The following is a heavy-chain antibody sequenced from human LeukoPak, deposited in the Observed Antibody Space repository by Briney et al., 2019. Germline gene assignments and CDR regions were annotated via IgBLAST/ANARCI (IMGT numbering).Heavy chain of an antibody. V-gene: IGHV4-34*01. D-gene: IGHD2-2*01. Sequence: SETLSLTCAVYGGSFSGYYWSWIRQPPGKGLEWIGEINHSGSTNYNPSLKSRVTISVDTSKNQFSPKLSSVTAADTAVYYCARGQEDIVVVPAVRGYYYYYYMDVWGKGTTVTVSS. CDR1: GGSFSGYY. CDR3: ARGQEDIVVVPAVRGYYYYYYMDV. CDR2: INHSGST. J-gene: IGHJ6*03.